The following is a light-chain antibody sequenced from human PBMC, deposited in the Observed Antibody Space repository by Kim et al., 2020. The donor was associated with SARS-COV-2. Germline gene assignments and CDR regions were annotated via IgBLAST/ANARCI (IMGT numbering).Light chain of an antibody. CDR2: DAS. Sequence: EIVLTQSTATLSLSPGERATLSCRASQSVNTFLAWYQQRPGQAPRLLIYDASNRATGIPARFSGSGSGTDFTLTISTLEPEDFAVYYCHQRGGWPLTFGGGTKVDIK. CDR3: HQRGGWPLT. CDR1: QSVNTF. J-gene: IGKJ4*01. V-gene: IGKV3-11*01.